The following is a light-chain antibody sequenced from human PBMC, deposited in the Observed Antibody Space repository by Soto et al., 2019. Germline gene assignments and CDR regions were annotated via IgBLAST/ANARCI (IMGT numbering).Light chain of an antibody. CDR1: NSNIGSNA. CDR2: SNN. Sequence: QSVLTQPPSASGTPGQRVTISCSGSNSNIGSNAVNWYLQLAGTAPKVFIYSNNQRPSGVPDRFSGSKSGTSASLAISGLQSEDEADYYCAAWDDRLNGVVFGGGTKLTVL. J-gene: IGLJ2*01. V-gene: IGLV1-44*01. CDR3: AAWDDRLNGVV.